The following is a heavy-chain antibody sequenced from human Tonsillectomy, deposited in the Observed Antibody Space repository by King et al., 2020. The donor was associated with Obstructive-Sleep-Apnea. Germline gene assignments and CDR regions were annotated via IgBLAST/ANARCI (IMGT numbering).Heavy chain of an antibody. CDR3: ARGSGAADVNWFDP. CDR1: GGSFSDYY. Sequence: VQLQQWGAGLLKPSETLSLTCAVYGGSFSDYYWSGIRQPPGKGLEWIGEINHSGSTNYNPSLKSRVTISVDMSKNQFSLKLTSVTAADTAVYYCARGSGAADVNWFDPWGQGALVTVSS. J-gene: IGHJ5*02. D-gene: IGHD6-13*01. CDR2: INHSGST. V-gene: IGHV4-34*01.